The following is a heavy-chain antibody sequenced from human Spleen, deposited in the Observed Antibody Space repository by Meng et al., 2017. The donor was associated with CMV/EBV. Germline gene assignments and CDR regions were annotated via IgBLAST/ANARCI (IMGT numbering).Heavy chain of an antibody. V-gene: IGHV3-23*01. J-gene: IGHJ3*02. CDR3: AKTLEQLPFLVFDI. D-gene: IGHD1/OR15-1a*01. Sequence: GGSLRLSCADAGFTFSNYAMSWVRQAPGKGLEWVSGISGSGAGTYYADSVKGRFTISRDNSKNTLYLQMNSLRVEDTAVYYCAKTLEQLPFLVFDIWGQGTMVTVSS. CDR1: GFTFSNYA. CDR2: ISGSGAGT.